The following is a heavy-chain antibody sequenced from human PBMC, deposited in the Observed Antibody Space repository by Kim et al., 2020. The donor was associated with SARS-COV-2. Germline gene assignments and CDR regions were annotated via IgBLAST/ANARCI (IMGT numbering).Heavy chain of an antibody. CDR1: GGSISSSSYY. V-gene: IGHV4-39*01. CDR2: IYYSGST. D-gene: IGHD3-10*01. Sequence: SETLSLTCTVSGGSISSSSYYWGWIRQPPGKGLEWIGSIYYSGSTYYNPSLKSRVTISVDTSKNQFSLKLSSVTAADTAVYYCATLWFGELFRFDPWGQGTLVTVSS. J-gene: IGHJ5*02. CDR3: ATLWFGELFRFDP.